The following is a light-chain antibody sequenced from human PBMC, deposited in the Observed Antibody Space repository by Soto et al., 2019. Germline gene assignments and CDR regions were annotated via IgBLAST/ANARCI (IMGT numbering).Light chain of an antibody. J-gene: IGKJ5*01. Sequence: VLTQSPGTLSLSPGERATLTCRASQSVSSYLAWYQQKLGQAPRLLIYGAATRATGIPARFCGSGSWTELTLTISSLQSEDFAAYYCQQYNNWPPITFGQGTRLEIK. V-gene: IGKV3D-15*01. CDR1: QSVSSY. CDR2: GAA. CDR3: QQYNNWPPIT.